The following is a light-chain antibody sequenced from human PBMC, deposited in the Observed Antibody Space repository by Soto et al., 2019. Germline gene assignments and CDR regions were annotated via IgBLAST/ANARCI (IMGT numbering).Light chain of an antibody. V-gene: IGKV3-11*01. CDR2: DAS. CDR1: QSISSY. Sequence: EIVLTQSPATLSLSPGERATLSCRASQSISSYLAWYQQKPGQAPRLLIYDASNRATGIPAWFSGGGTGTDFTLTISSLEPEDFAVYYCQQRGNWPPTFGGGTKVEIK. J-gene: IGKJ4*01. CDR3: QQRGNWPPT.